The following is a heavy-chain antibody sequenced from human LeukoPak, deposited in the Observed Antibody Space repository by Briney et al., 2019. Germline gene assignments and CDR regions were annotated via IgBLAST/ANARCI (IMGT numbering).Heavy chain of an antibody. CDR2: INHSGST. V-gene: IGHV4-34*01. D-gene: IGHD2-2*03. CDR1: AESFSGYS. Sequence: PSETLSLSWAVYAESFSGYSYIWIRQPPGKGLDLLRKINHSGSTNYNPSLKSRVTISINTSKNQFSLKLSSVTAADTAVYYCARGPDGYCSSASCQHSFDYWGQGTLVTVSS. J-gene: IGHJ4*02. CDR3: ARGPDGYCSSASCQHSFDY.